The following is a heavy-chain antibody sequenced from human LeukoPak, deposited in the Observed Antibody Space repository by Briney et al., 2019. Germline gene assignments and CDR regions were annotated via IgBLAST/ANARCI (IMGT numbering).Heavy chain of an antibody. Sequence: GGSLRLSCAASGFTFSSYSMNWVRKAPGKGLEWVSYISSSSSSINYADSLKGRFTISRDNAKNSLYLQMNSLRDEDTAVYYCAREGDSSGYFHYWGQGTLVTVSS. D-gene: IGHD3-22*01. CDR1: GFTFSSYS. CDR3: AREGDSSGYFHY. V-gene: IGHV3-48*02. J-gene: IGHJ4*02. CDR2: ISSSSSSI.